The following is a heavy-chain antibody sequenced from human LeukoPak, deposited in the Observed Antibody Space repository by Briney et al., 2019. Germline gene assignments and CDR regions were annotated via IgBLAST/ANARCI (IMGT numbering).Heavy chain of an antibody. D-gene: IGHD2-15*01. J-gene: IGHJ5*02. CDR1: GGSISSYY. V-gene: IGHV4-59*08. CDR2: IYYSGST. Sequence: KTSETLSLTCTVSGGSISSYYWSWIRQPPGKGLEWIGYIYYSGSTNYNPSLKSRVTISVDTSKNQFSLKLSSVTAADTAVYYCARGCSGGSCIFGFDPWGQGTLVTVSS. CDR3: ARGCSGGSCIFGFDP.